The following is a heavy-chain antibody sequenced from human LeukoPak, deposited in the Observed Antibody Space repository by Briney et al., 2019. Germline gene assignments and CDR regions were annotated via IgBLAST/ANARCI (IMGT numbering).Heavy chain of an antibody. D-gene: IGHD3-10*01. V-gene: IGHV3-23*01. J-gene: IGHJ4*02. CDR1: GITLSNYG. Sequence: GGSLRLSCAVSGITLSNYGMSWVRQAPGKGLEWVAGLSGSGGGTNYAGSVQGRFTISRDNPKNTLYLRMNSLRAEDTAVYFCAKRGVVIRVFLVGFHKEAYYFDSWGQGALVTVSS. CDR2: LSGSGGGT. CDR3: AKRGVVIRVFLVGFHKEAYYFDS.